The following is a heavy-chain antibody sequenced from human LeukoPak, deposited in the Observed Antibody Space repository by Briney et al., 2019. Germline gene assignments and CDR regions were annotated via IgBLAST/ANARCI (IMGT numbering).Heavy chain of an antibody. V-gene: IGHV1-69*05. D-gene: IGHD3-3*01. CDR3: ARCWSDFWSGYYYYMDF. CDR2: ILPIFGTA. CDR1: GGTFSSYA. J-gene: IGHJ6*03. Sequence: SVKVSCKASGGTFSSYAISWVRQAPGQGLEWMGGILPIFGTANYAQKFQGRVTITTEESKSTAYMELSSLRSEDTAVYYCARCWSDFWSGYYYYMDFWGKGTTVTVSS.